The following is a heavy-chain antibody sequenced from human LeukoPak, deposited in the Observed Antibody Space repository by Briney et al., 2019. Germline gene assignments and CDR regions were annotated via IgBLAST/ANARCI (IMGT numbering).Heavy chain of an antibody. CDR3: ARDNMYYDFWSGYLSRWYYYYYMDV. J-gene: IGHJ6*03. V-gene: IGHV4-4*07. D-gene: IGHD3-3*01. CDR1: GGSISSYY. CDR2: IYTSGST. Sequence: SETLSLTCTVSGGSISSYYWSWIRQPAGKGLEWTGRIYTSGSTNYNPSLKSRVTISVDKSKNQFSLKLSSVTAADTAVYYCARDNMYYDFWSGYLSRWYYYYYMDVWGKGTTVTVSS.